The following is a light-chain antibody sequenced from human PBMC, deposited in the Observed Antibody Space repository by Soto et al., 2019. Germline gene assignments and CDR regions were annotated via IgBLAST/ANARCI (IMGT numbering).Light chain of an antibody. CDR1: QSVSSY. V-gene: IGKV3-11*01. Sequence: EIVLAESPATLSLSPGERATLSCRASQSVSSYLAWYQQKPGQAPRLLIYDASNRATGIPARFSGSGSGTDFTLTISSLEAEDFAVYYCQQYGSSITFGQGTRLEI. CDR3: QQYGSSIT. J-gene: IGKJ5*01. CDR2: DAS.